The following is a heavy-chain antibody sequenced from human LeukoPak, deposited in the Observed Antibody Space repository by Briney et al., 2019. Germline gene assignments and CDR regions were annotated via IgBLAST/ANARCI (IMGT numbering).Heavy chain of an antibody. Sequence: PGGSLRLSCAASGFAFNSYGMNWVRQAPGKGLERISHISSSSSTIYYADSMKGRFTISRDNAKNSLYLQMNSLRAEDTAVYYCARDAGEIQYYDILTGLLGYWGQGTLVTVSS. J-gene: IGHJ4*02. CDR3: ARDAGEIQYYDILTGLLGY. CDR1: GFAFNSYG. CDR2: ISSSSSTI. D-gene: IGHD3-9*01. V-gene: IGHV3-48*04.